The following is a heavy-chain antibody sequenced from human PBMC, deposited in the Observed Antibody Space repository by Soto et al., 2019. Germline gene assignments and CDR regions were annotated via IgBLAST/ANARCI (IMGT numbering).Heavy chain of an antibody. J-gene: IGHJ5*02. CDR3: AKTLPGPVWEHTGGDWFDP. V-gene: IGHV3-23*01. CDR2: ISGSGGST. Sequence: GGSLRLSCAASGFTFSSYAMSWVRQAPGKGLEWVSAISGSGGSTYYADSVKGRFTISRDNSKNTLYLQMNSLRAEDTAVYYCAKTLPGPVWEHTGGDWFDPWGQGTLVTVSS. D-gene: IGHD2-8*02. CDR1: GFTFSSYA.